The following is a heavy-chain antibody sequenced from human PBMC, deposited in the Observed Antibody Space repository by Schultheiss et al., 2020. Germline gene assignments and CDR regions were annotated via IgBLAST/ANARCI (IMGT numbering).Heavy chain of an antibody. D-gene: IGHD6-13*01. CDR1: GGSISSGGYY. V-gene: IGHV4-31*03. J-gene: IGHJ5*02. CDR3: ASCVSSSWFHPRTNWFDP. Sequence: LRLSCTVSGGSISSGGYYWSWIRQHPGKGLEWIGYIYYSGSTYYNPSLKSRVTISVDTSKNQFSLKLSSVTAADTAVYYCASCVSSSWFHPRTNWFDPWGRGTLVTVSS. CDR2: IYYSGST.